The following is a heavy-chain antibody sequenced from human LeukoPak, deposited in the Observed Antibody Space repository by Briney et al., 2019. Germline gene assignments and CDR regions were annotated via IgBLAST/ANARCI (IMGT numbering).Heavy chain of an antibody. J-gene: IGHJ4*02. CDR1: GGSISSGSYY. V-gene: IGHV4-61*02. CDR2: IYTSGST. Sequence: SQTLSLTCTVSGGSISSGSYYWSWIRQPAGKGLEWIGRIYTSGSTNYNPSLKSRVTISVDTSKNQFSLKLSPVTAADTAVYYCARGPGGYDSSGYYPLWGQGTLVTVSS. D-gene: IGHD3-22*01. CDR3: ARGPGGYDSSGYYPL.